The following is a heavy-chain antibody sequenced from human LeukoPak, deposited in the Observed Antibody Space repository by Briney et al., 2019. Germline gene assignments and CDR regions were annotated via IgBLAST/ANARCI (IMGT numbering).Heavy chain of an antibody. Sequence: GGSLRLSCRTSGFAFGSYSMGWVRQAPGKGLEWVANINQGGSDKYYVDSVKGRFTISRDNANNLLYLQMNSLRGEDTAVYYCTRDRSRAEDDWGQGTLVTDSS. J-gene: IGHJ4*02. V-gene: IGHV3-7*01. D-gene: IGHD1-14*01. CDR2: INQGGSDK. CDR3: TRDRSRAEDD. CDR1: GFAFGSYS.